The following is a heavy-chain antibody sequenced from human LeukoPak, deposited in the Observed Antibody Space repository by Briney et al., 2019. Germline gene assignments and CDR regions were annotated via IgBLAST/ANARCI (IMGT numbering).Heavy chain of an antibody. CDR1: GFTFSGCA. J-gene: IGHJ5*01. CDR2: IWDDGGTK. V-gene: IGHV3-33*08. Sequence: GGSLRLSCAASGFTFSGCAMHWVRQAPGKGLEWVAVIWDDGGTKYYSDSVKGRFTISRDNSKSTLYLEMNSLRVEDTAVYYCAREGLTGSTNWFDSWGQGTLATVSS. CDR3: AREGLTGSTNWFDS. D-gene: IGHD1-7*01.